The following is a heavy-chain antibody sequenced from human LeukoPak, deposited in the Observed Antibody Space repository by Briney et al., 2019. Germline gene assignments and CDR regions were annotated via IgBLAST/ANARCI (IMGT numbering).Heavy chain of an antibody. Sequence: GGSLRLSCAASGFTFSSFAMTWVRQAPGKGLEWVSGLDGNGPNTYYADSVKGRWTISRDNSRSTLYLEMNSLRPEDTAIYYCAKPRTTGLGWAQFDYWGQGSLVTVSS. CDR2: LDGNGPNT. D-gene: IGHD2-8*02. CDR1: GFTFSSFA. CDR3: AKPRTTGLGWAQFDY. V-gene: IGHV3-23*01. J-gene: IGHJ4*02.